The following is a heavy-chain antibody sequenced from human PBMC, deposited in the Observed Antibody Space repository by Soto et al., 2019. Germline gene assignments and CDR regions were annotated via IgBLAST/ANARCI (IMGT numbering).Heavy chain of an antibody. CDR3: TRVVVASEGFDP. Sequence: ASVKVSCKASGYTSTNYATHWVRQAPGQRLEWMGWINAGNGNTKYSQKFQGRVTITRDTSASTAYMELSSLRSEDTAVYYCTRVVVASEGFDPWGQGTLVTVSS. CDR2: INAGNGNT. V-gene: IGHV1-3*01. D-gene: IGHD2-2*01. CDR1: GYTSTNYA. J-gene: IGHJ5*02.